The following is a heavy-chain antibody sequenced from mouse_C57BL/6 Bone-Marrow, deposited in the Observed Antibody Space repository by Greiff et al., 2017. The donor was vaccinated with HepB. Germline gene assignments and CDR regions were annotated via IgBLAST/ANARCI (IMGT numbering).Heavy chain of an antibody. D-gene: IGHD1-1*01. CDR1: GYTFTSYW. V-gene: IGHV1-53*01. CDR2: INPSNGGT. J-gene: IGHJ4*01. CDR3: ARLIYYGSPMDY. Sequence: VQLKQPGTELVKPGASVKLSCKASGYTFTSYWMHWVKQRPGQGLEWIGNINPSNGGTNYNEKFKSKATLTVDKSSSTAYMQLSSLTSEDSAVYYCARLIYYGSPMDYWGQGTSVTVSS.